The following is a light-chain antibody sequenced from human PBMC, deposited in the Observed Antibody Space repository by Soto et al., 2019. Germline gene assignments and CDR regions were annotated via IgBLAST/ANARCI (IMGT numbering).Light chain of an antibody. V-gene: IGKV3-20*01. CDR3: QQYGSSPAYT. Sequence: EIVLTQSPGTLSLSPGERATLSCRASQSFSSSYLAWYQQKPGQAPRLLIYGASSRATGIPDRFSGSGSGTDFTLTISRLESEDYAVYCCQQYGSSPAYTFGQGTKLESK. CDR1: QSFSSSY. J-gene: IGKJ2*01. CDR2: GAS.